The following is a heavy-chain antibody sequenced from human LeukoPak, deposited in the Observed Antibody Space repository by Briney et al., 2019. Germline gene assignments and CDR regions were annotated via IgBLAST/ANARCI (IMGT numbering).Heavy chain of an antibody. CDR2: SNPHSRAT. CDR3: VTTTVTHTRDP. D-gene: IGHD1-1*01. J-gene: IGHJ5*02. Sequence: GASVKVSCRASGNDFSDFYFNWVRQAPGRGLEWVGWSNPHSRATHYAQRFRGRVTMDASITTAYMELNRLTSDDTAVYYCVTTTVTHTRDPWGQGTLVTVSS. V-gene: IGHV1-2*02. CDR1: GNDFSDFY.